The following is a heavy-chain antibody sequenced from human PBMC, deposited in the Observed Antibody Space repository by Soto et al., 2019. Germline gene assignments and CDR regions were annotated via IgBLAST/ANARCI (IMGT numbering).Heavy chain of an antibody. CDR1: GFIFKNYA. CDR2: ITRDGYNK. V-gene: IGHV3-30*04. D-gene: IGHD6-6*01. J-gene: IGHJ4*02. CDR3: TKSSGGSSSVGMDY. Sequence: GGSLRLSCAVSGFIFKNYALNWVRQVPGKGLEWVASITRDGYNKYYADSVKGRFTISRDNSKNTLSLQMTALRVEDSSVYYCTKSSGGSSSVGMDYWGPGTLVTVSS.